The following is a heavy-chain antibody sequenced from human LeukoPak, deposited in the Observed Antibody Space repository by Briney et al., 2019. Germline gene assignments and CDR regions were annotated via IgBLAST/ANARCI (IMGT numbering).Heavy chain of an antibody. CDR1: GFTFSSYW. CDR3: AKSPAVDAAFDI. D-gene: IGHD4-23*01. CDR2: IKQDGSEK. J-gene: IGHJ3*02. Sequence: GGSLRLSCAASGFTFSSYWMSWVRQAPGKGLEWVANIKQDGSEKYYVDSVKGQFTISRDNAKNSLYLQMNSLRAEDTAVYYCAKSPAVDAAFDIWGQGTMVTVSS. V-gene: IGHV3-7*05.